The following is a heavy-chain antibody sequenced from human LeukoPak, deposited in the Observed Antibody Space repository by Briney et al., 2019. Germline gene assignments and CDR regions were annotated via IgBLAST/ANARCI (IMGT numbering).Heavy chain of an antibody. D-gene: IGHD5-24*01. CDR2: ISGSGGST. V-gene: IGHV3-23*01. CDR1: GFTFSSYA. CDR3: ARGAGYNYPYYFDY. J-gene: IGHJ4*02. Sequence: GGSLRLSCAASGFTFSSYAMSWVRQDPGKGLEWVSAISGSGGSTYYADSVKGRFTISRDNSKNTLYLQMNSLKAEDTAVYYCARGAGYNYPYYFDYWGQGTLVTVSS.